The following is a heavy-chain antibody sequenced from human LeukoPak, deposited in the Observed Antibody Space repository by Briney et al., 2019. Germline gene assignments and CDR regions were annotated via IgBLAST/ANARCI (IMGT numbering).Heavy chain of an antibody. CDR3: ARCRGYCSGGSCYGDPYYYYYMDV. V-gene: IGHV4-59*01. CDR2: IYNSGST. Sequence: PSETLSLTCTVSGGSISSYYWSWIRQPPGKGLEWIGYIYNSGSTNYNTSLKSRVTISVDTSKNQFSLKLSSVTAADTAVYYCARCRGYCSGGSCYGDPYYYYYMDVWGKGTTVTVSS. J-gene: IGHJ6*03. D-gene: IGHD2-15*01. CDR1: GGSISSYY.